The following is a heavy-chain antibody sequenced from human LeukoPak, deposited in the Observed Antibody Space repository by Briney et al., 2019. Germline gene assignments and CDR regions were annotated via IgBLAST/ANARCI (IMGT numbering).Heavy chain of an antibody. D-gene: IGHD2-15*01. CDR3: AKNSGGTCYSHLDY. CDR1: GFNLSTYW. J-gene: IGHJ4*02. V-gene: IGHV3-23*01. Sequence: GSLRLSCAASGFNLSTYWMQWVRQVPGKGLEWVSGISGSGGSTYYEDSVKGRFTISRDNSKNTLYLQMNSLRAEDTAVYYCAKNSGGTCYSHLDYWGQGTLVTVSS. CDR2: ISGSGGST.